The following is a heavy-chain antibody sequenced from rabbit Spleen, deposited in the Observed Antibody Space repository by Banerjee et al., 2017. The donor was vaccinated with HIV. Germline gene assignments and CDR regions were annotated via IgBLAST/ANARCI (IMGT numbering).Heavy chain of an antibody. CDR2: IRTTDDKT. J-gene: IGHJ6*01. V-gene: IGHV1S45*01. CDR3: ARDTGTSFSTYGMDL. D-gene: IGHD8-1*01. CDR1: GVSFSSKYW. Sequence: QEQLEESGGGLVKPEGSLTLTCKASGVSFSSKYWMYWVRQAPGKGLEWISCIRTTDDKTYYASWAKGRFTIFKISSTTVTLQVTSLTAADTATYFCARDTGTSFSTYGMDLWGQGTLVTVS.